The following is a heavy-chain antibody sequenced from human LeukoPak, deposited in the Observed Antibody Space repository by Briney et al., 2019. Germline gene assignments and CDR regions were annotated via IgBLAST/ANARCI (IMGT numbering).Heavy chain of an antibody. D-gene: IGHD6-13*01. CDR2: INHSGST. CDR3: ARSESYSSSWYVGWFDP. J-gene: IGHJ5*02. Sequence: SETLSLTCTVSGGSISSSSYYWGWIRQPPGKGLEWIGEINHSGSTNYNPSLKSRVTISVDTSKNQFSLKLSSVTAADTAVYYCARSESYSSSWYVGWFDPWGQGTLVTVSS. CDR1: GGSISSSSYY. V-gene: IGHV4-39*07.